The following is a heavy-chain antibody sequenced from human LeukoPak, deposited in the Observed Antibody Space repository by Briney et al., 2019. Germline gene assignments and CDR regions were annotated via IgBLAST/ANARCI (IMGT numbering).Heavy chain of an antibody. CDR2: INGDGSWT. J-gene: IGHJ4*02. D-gene: IGHD2-2*01. Sequence: GGSLRLSCAASGNYWMHWVRQAPGKGLVWVSHINGDGSWTTHADSVKGRFTISKDNAKNTVYLQMNNLRAEDTAVYYCVSFYETYWGRGTLVTVSS. CDR1: GNYW. V-gene: IGHV3-74*01. CDR3: VSFYETY.